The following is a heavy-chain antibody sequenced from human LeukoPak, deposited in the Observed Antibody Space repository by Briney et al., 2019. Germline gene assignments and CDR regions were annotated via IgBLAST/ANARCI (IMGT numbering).Heavy chain of an antibody. J-gene: IGHJ4*02. CDR3: AIGHYGDYPVDY. D-gene: IGHD4-17*01. Sequence: PGGSLKLSCAASGFTFSGSAIHWVRQAPGKGLEWVSVIYSGGSTYYADSVKGRFTISRHNSKNTLYLQMNSLRAEDTAVYYCAIGHYGDYPVDYWGQGTLVTVSS. CDR1: GFTFSGSA. V-gene: IGHV3-53*04. CDR2: IYSGGST.